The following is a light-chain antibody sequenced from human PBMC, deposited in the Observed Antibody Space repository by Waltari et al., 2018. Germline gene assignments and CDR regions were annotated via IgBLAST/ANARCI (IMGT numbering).Light chain of an antibody. CDR2: YDS. J-gene: IGLJ2*01. V-gene: IGLV3-21*04. CDR3: LVWHSTIDHQGV. CDR1: HIGSKS. Sequence: SYVVTQSPSVSVAPGETARITCGGDHIGSKSVHWYQQRPGQAPVLVISYDSDRPSGIPDRCSGSNAGNTATLTISWFEAEDEADYYCLVWHSTIDHQGVFGGGTKLTVL.